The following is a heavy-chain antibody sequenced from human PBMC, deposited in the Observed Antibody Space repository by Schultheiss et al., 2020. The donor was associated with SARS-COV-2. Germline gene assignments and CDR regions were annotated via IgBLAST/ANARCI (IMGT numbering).Heavy chain of an antibody. V-gene: IGHV4-34*01. CDR3: ARRQFYYYGMDV. Sequence: SQTLSLTCAVSGGSFSDHYCTWIRQSPGKGLEYIGEVTHSGSTDYNPSLKSRVTISLDTSKNQFSLNLTAVTAADTAVYYCARRQFYYYGMDVWGQGITVTVSS. CDR1: GGSFSDHY. CDR2: VTHSGST. J-gene: IGHJ6*02. D-gene: IGHD5-24*01.